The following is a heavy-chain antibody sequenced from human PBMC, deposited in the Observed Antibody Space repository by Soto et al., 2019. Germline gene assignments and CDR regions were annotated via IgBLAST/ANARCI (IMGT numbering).Heavy chain of an antibody. CDR2: ISFDGSSK. CDR3: AKSPDSGSHWLGY. CDR1: GFTFSSFG. J-gene: IGHJ4*02. Sequence: QVHLVESGGGVVQPGRSLRLSCAASGFTFSSFGMHWVRQAPGKGLEWVTFISFDGSSKNYADSVKGRFTISRDQTKNTLYLQLNSLIPEDTAVYYCAKSPDSGSHWLGYWGQGTLVTVSS. D-gene: IGHD6-19*01. V-gene: IGHV3-30*18.